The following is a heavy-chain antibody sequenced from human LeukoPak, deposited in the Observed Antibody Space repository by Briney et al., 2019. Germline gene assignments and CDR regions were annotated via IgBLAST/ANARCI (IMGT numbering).Heavy chain of an antibody. CDR3: AGGTKPRTYDY. CDR2: IYTSGST. V-gene: IGHV4-4*07. D-gene: IGHD3-16*01. CDR1: GGSISSYY. Sequence: PSETLSLTCIVSGGSISSYYWSWIRQPAGKGLEWIGRIYTSGSTNYNPSLKSRVTMSVDTSKNQFSLKLSSVTAADTAVYYCAGGTKPRTYDYWGQGTLVTVSS. J-gene: IGHJ4*02.